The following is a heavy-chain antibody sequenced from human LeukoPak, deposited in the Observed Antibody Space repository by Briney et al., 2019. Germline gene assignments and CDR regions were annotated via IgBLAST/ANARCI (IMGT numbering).Heavy chain of an antibody. CDR2: ISYDGSNK. J-gene: IGHJ4*02. CDR1: GFTFSSYA. Sequence: QPGGSLRLSCAASGFTFSSYAMHWVRQAPGKGLEWVAVISYDGSNKYYADSVKGRFTISRDNSKNTLYLQMNSLRAEDTAVYYCAKGMVRGVIIGSLNYWGQGTLVTVSS. V-gene: IGHV3-30-3*01. CDR3: AKGMVRGVIIGSLNY. D-gene: IGHD3-10*01.